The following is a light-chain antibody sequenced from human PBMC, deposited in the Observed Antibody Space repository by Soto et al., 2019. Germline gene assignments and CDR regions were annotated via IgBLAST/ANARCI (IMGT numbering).Light chain of an antibody. J-gene: IGKJ1*01. CDR2: KAS. CDR1: QSISSY. V-gene: IGKV1-5*03. CDR3: QHYNSYTWT. Sequence: DIQMTESPSYLSASVGDRVTITCRSSQSISSYLNWYQQKPGKAPRLLIYKASSFESGVPSRFSGSGSGTDFTLTISSLQPDESATYYCQHYNSYTWTFGLGTKV.